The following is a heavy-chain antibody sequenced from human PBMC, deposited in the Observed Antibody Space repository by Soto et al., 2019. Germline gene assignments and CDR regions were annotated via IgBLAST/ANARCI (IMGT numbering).Heavy chain of an antibody. D-gene: IGHD2-2*03. CDR1: GGSIDSYY. CDR2: ISDSGTT. V-gene: IGHV4-59*12. Sequence: QVELQQSGPGLVKASETLSLSCTVFGGSIDSYYWSWIRQAPGKGLEWIGHISDSGTTNYNPSLGSRVTISVDTSSKLFSLKLSSGTAADTAVYFCARDRWMSRANWFDPWGPGTLVTVSS. CDR3: ARDRWMSRANWFDP. J-gene: IGHJ5*02.